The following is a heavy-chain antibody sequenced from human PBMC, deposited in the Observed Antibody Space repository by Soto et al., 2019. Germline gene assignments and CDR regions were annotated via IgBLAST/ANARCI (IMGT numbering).Heavy chain of an antibody. Sequence: EVQLWEAGGGLVQPGGSLRLSCAASGFSFTNYGMSWVRQAPGKGLEWLSAIIGNGDTAYYADSVRGRFTISRDNSKNTLYLQLDDLGAEDTAIYYCAKDYDYGDSLPFDYWGQGTLVTVSS. CDR1: GFSFTNYG. CDR3: AKDYDYGDSLPFDY. V-gene: IGHV3-23*01. J-gene: IGHJ4*02. D-gene: IGHD4-17*01. CDR2: IIGNGDTA.